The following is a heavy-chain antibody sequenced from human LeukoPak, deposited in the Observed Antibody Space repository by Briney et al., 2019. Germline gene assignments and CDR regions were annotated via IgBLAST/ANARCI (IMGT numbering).Heavy chain of an antibody. D-gene: IGHD2-21*01. CDR2: INPNSGGT. V-gene: IGHV1-2*02. Sequence: GASVKVSCKASGYTFTGYYMHWVRQAPGQGLEWMGWINPNSGGTNYAQKFQGRVTMTEDTSTDTAYMELSSLRSEDTAVYYCATSIDAIVLDAFDIWGQGTMVTVSS. CDR1: GYTFTGYY. J-gene: IGHJ3*02. CDR3: ATSIDAIVLDAFDI.